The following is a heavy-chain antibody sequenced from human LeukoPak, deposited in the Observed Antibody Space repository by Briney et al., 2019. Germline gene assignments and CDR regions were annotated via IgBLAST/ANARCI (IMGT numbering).Heavy chain of an antibody. J-gene: IGHJ4*02. CDR1: GYTGTGHY. V-gene: IGHV1-2*02. D-gene: IGHD5-12*01. Sequence: ASVKVSCKASGYTGTGHYIHWVRQAPGQGFERMGWINPNTGGTDYAQKFQDRIAISTYTSISTAYMELSRLRSDDTALYYCARDLATIDGIAWYYFENWGQGTLVTVS. CDR2: INPNTGGT. CDR3: ARDLATIDGIAWYYFEN.